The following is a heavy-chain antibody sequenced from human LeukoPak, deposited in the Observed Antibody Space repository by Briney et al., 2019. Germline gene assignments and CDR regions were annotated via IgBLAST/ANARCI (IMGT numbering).Heavy chain of an antibody. CDR1: GFTFGDYA. D-gene: IGHD1-26*01. V-gene: IGHV3-49*04. J-gene: IGHJ4*02. Sequence: GGSLRLSCTASGFTFGDYAMNWVRQAPGKGLEWVGFIRNKAYGGTTEYAASVKGRFTISRDDSKSIAYLQMNSLKTEDTAVYYCIRYSGSYFDYWGREPWSPSPQ. CDR2: IRNKAYGGTT. CDR3: IRYSGSYFDY.